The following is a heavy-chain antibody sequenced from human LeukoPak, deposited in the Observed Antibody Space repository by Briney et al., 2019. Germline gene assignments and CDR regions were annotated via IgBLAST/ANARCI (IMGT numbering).Heavy chain of an antibody. D-gene: IGHD6-19*01. CDR2: IYYSGST. J-gene: IGHJ3*02. CDR1: GGSINSYY. CDR3: AGEQWLYAFDI. V-gene: IGHV4-39*07. Sequence: KASETLSLTCTVSGGSINSYYWGWIRQPPGKGLEWIGSIYYSGSTYYNPSLKSRVTISVDTSKNQFSLKLSSVTAADTAVYYCAGEQWLYAFDIWGQGTMVTVSS.